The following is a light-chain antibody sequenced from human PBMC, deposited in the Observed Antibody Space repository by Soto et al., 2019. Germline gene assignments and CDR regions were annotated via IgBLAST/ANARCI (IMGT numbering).Light chain of an antibody. J-gene: IGLJ1*01. Sequence: QSVLTQPRSASGTPGQRVTISCSGSSSNIESNTVTWYQQLPGTAPKLVIYSNYDRPSGVPDRFSGSTSGTSASLVIRGLQSEDEADYYCAAWDDIMNGYVFGGGTKGTVL. CDR2: SNY. V-gene: IGLV1-44*01. CDR3: AAWDDIMNGYV. CDR1: SSNIESNT.